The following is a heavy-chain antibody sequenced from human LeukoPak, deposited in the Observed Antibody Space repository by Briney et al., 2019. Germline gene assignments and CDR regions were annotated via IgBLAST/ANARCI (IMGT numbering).Heavy chain of an antibody. D-gene: IGHD5-24*01. V-gene: IGHV3-30*02. Sequence: GGSLRLSCAASGFTFSSYGMHWVRQAPGKGLEWVAFIRYDGSNKYYADSVKGRFTISRDNSKNTLYLQMNSLRAEDTAVYYCAKDREWLQLQGFDYWGQGTLVTVSS. CDR3: AKDREWLQLQGFDY. CDR1: GFTFSSYG. CDR2: IRYDGSNK. J-gene: IGHJ4*02.